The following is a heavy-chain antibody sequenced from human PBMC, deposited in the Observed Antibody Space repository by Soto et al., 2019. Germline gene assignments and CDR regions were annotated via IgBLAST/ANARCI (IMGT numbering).Heavy chain of an antibody. Sequence: PSETLSLTCTVSGGSITTYQWSWIRQPPGKGLEWIGGYSGFTDYNPSLESRATISVDHSKNQFSLTLRSVTAAVTAVYYCARDYGDYSFFFDYWGQGALVTVSS. CDR1: GGSITTYQ. CDR2: YSGFT. V-gene: IGHV4-59*01. D-gene: IGHD4-17*01. J-gene: IGHJ4*02. CDR3: ARDYGDYSFFFDY.